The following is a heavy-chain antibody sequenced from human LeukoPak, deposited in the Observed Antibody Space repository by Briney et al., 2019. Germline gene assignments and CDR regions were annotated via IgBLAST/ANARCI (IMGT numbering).Heavy chain of an antibody. Sequence: ASVKVSCKVSGYTFTDYYMHWVQQAPGKGLEWMGLVDPEDDETIYAEKFQGRVTITADTSTDTAYKELSSLRSEDTAVYYCATVSSNYYDSLVDYWGQGTLVTVSS. CDR3: ATVSSNYYDSLVDY. CDR1: GYTFTDYY. V-gene: IGHV1-69-2*01. D-gene: IGHD3-22*01. CDR2: VDPEDDET. J-gene: IGHJ4*02.